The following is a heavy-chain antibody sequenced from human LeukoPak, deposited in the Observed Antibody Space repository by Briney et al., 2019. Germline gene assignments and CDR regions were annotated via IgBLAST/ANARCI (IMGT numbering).Heavy chain of an antibody. D-gene: IGHD6-6*01. Sequence: GASVKVSCKASGYTFTSNSINWVRQAPGQGLEWMGWISTYNGETIYAQKAQGRVTMTTDTSTSTAYMELRSLRSDDTAVYYCAKDRWRDGSSSFDNWGQGTLVTVSS. V-gene: IGHV1-18*01. CDR2: ISTYNGET. CDR3: AKDRWRDGSSSFDN. J-gene: IGHJ4*02. CDR1: GYTFTSNS.